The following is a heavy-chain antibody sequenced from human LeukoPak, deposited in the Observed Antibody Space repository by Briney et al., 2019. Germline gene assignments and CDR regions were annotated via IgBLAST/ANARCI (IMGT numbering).Heavy chain of an antibody. D-gene: IGHD5-12*01. V-gene: IGHV4-31*03. J-gene: IGHJ4*02. CDR2: IYYSGST. CDR1: GGSISSGGYY. CDR3: ARETRRDGYNFDY. Sequence: PSETLSLTCTVSGGSISSGGYYWSWIRQHPGKGLEWIGYIYYSGSTYYNPSLKSRVTISVDTSKNQFSLKLSSVTAADTAVYYCARETRRDGYNFDYWGQGTLVTVSS.